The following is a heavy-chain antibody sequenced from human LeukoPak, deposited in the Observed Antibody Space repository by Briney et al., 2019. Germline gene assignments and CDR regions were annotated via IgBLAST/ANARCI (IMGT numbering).Heavy chain of an antibody. CDR2: IIPIFGTA. V-gene: IGHV1-69*13. CDR3: ARQNSSSWYLDYYYYYYMDV. J-gene: IGHJ6*03. Sequence: GASVKVSCKASGGTFSSYAISWVRQAPGQGLEWMGGIIPIFGTANYAQKFQGRVTITADESTSTAYMELSSLRSEDTAVYYCARQNSSSWYLDYYYYYYMDVWGKGTTVTVSS. D-gene: IGHD6-13*01. CDR1: GGTFSSYA.